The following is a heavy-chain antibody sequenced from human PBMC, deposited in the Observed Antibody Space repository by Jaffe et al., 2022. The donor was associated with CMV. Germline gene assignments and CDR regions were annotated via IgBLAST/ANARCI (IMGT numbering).Heavy chain of an antibody. V-gene: IGHV3-13*05. CDR3: ARDSGSYQGGSFDY. D-gene: IGHD1-26*01. Sequence: EVQLVESGGGLVQPGGSLRLSCAASGFTFSSYDMHWVRQATGKGLEWVSAIGTAGDPYYPGSVKGRFTISRENAKNSLYLQMNSLRAGDTAVYYCARDSGSYQGGSFDYWGQGTLVTVSS. J-gene: IGHJ4*02. CDR1: GFTFSSYD. CDR2: IGTAGDP.